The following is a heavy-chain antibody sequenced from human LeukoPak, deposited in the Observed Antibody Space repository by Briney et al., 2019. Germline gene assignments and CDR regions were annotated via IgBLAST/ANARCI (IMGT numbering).Heavy chain of an antibody. V-gene: IGHV1-18*01. J-gene: IGHJ6*02. CDR2: ISAYNGNT. Sequence: ASVTVSCKASGYTFTSYGISWVRQAPGQGLEWMGWISAYNGNTNYAQKLQGRVTMTTDTSTSTAYMELRSLRSDDTAVYYCARDRYYDSSGYPLYYGMDVWGQGTTVTVSS. CDR1: GYTFTSYG. D-gene: IGHD3-22*01. CDR3: ARDRYYDSSGYPLYYGMDV.